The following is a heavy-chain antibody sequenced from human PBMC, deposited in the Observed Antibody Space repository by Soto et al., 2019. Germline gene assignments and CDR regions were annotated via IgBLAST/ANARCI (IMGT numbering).Heavy chain of an antibody. J-gene: IGHJ4*02. D-gene: IGHD6-19*01. CDR2: IGTAGDT. Sequence: PGGSLRLSCAASGFTFSSYDMHWVRQATGKGLEWVSAIGTAGDTYYPGSVKGRFTISRENAKNSLYLQMNSLRAGDTAVYYCARKALGWLANDYWGQGTLVTVSS. CDR1: GFTFSSYD. V-gene: IGHV3-13*01. CDR3: ARKALGWLANDY.